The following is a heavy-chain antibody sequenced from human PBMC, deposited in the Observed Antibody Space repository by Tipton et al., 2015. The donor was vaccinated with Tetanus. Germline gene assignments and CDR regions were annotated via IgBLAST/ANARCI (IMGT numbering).Heavy chain of an antibody. CDR3: ASGSALDY. CDR1: GFIFSSYT. D-gene: IGHD6-25*01. Sequence: SLRLSCEVSGFIFSSYTMNWVRQAPGKGLEWVSSISSTRSYIYYAASLTGRITISRDNAKNSLYLQMNSLRADDTGVYYCASGSALDYWGQGILVAVSS. CDR2: ISSTRSYI. V-gene: IGHV3-21*06. J-gene: IGHJ4*02.